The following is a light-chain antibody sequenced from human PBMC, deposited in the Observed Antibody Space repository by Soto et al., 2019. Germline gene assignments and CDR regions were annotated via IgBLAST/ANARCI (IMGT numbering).Light chain of an antibody. J-gene: IGKJ5*01. V-gene: IGKV3-11*01. CDR3: QQRQYWPPIT. CDR1: LNVNSY. Sequence: GLTQSPATLSLSPGERATLSCRASLNVNSYLAWYQQKPGQAPRLLIYDASNRAAGIPARFSGSGSGTDFTLTISSLEPEDFAIYYCQQRQYWPPITFGQGTRLENK. CDR2: DAS.